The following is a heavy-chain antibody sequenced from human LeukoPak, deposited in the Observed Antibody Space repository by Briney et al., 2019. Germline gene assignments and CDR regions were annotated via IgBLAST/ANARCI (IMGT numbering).Heavy chain of an antibody. CDR2: INPNSGGT. CDR1: AYTFTGYY. D-gene: IGHD2-2*02. V-gene: IGHV1-2*02. CDR3: ARDLCSSTSCYTGKH. Sequence: GASVKVSCKAAAYTFTGYYMHWVRQPPGQGLEWMGWINPNSGGTNYAQKFQGRVTMTRDTSIITAYMELSRLRADDTAVYYCARDLCSSTSCYTGKHWGQGTLVTVSS. J-gene: IGHJ1*01.